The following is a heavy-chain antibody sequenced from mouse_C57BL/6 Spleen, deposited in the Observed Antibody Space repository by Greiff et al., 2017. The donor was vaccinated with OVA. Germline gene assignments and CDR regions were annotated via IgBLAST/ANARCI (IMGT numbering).Heavy chain of an antibody. V-gene: IGHV5-17*01. CDR3: ARWGYDYDEGFAY. D-gene: IGHD2-4*01. CDR2: ISSGSSTI. J-gene: IGHJ3*01. Sequence: DVKLVESGGGLVKPGGSLKLSCAASGFTFSDYGMHWVRQAPEKGLEWVAYISSGSSTIYYADTVKGRFTISRDNAKNTLFLQMTSLRSEDTAMYYCARWGYDYDEGFAYWGQGTLVTVSA. CDR1: GFTFSDYG.